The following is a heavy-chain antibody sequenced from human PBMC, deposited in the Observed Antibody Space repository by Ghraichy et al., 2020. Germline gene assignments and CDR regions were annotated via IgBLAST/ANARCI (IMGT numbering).Heavy chain of an antibody. D-gene: IGHD6-13*01. J-gene: IGHJ4*02. V-gene: IGHV4-59*12. CDR2: IYYNLIT. CDR3: ARDARAAYYFDF. CDR1: GGSITDYY. Sequence: SETLSLTCSVSGGSITDYYWSWIRQSPGKGLEWIGYIYYNLITHYNPSVKSRATISLDTSKNQISLKLKSVTAADSAVYYCARDARAAYYFDFWGRGTLVTVSP.